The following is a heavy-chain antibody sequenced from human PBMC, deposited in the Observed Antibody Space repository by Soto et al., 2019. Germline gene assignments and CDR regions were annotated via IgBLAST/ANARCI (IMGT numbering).Heavy chain of an antibody. V-gene: IGHV3-23*01. D-gene: IGHD3-22*01. CDR1: GFTFSNYA. CDR2: ITGSGDYT. CDR3: AKARYYDSTGYLYYFDY. Sequence: EVQLLESGGGLVQPGGTLRRSCAASGFTFSNYAMSWVRQAPGKGLEWVSSITGSGDYTYYADSVKGRFTISRDNSKNTLYLQMNSLRAEDTAVYYCAKARYYDSTGYLYYFDYWGQGTLVTVSS. J-gene: IGHJ4*02.